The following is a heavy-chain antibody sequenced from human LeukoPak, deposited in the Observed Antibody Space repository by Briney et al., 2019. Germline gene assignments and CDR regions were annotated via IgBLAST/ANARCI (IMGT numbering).Heavy chain of an antibody. CDR3: ARVAPAAVSDAFDI. V-gene: IGHV7-4-1*02. Sequence: ASVKVSCKASGYTFTSYAMNWVRQAPGQGLEWMGWINTNTGNPTYAQGFTGRFVFSLDTSVSTAYLQISSLKAEDTAVYYCARVAPAAVSDAFDIWGQGTMVTVSS. CDR2: INTNTGNP. D-gene: IGHD2-2*01. J-gene: IGHJ3*02. CDR1: GYTFTSYA.